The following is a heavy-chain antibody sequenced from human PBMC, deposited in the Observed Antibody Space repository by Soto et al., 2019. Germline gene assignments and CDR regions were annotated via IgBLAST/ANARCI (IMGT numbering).Heavy chain of an antibody. CDR1: GGTFSSYA. D-gene: IGHD3-22*01. J-gene: IGHJ3*02. V-gene: IGHV1-69*01. Sequence: QVQLVQSGAEVKKPGSSVKVSCKASGGTFSSYAINWVRQAPGQGLEWMGGIIPIFGTANYAQKFQGRVTITADESTSTAYMELSSLRSEDTAVYYCARDWYYYDSSGYYGGAFDIWGQGTMVTVSS. CDR2: IIPIFGTA. CDR3: ARDWYYYDSSGYYGGAFDI.